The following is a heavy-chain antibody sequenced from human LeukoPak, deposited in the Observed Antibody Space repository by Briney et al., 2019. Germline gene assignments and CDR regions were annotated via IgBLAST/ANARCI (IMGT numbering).Heavy chain of an antibody. J-gene: IGHJ4*02. Sequence: SETLSLTCTVSGGSISSSSYYWGWIRQPPGKGLEWIGSIYYSGSTYYNPSLKSRVTISVDTSKNQFSLKLSSVTAADTAVYYCARFSYYDFWSGYRYWGQGTLVTVSS. V-gene: IGHV4-39*01. CDR3: ARFSYYDFWSGYRY. CDR2: IYYSGST. CDR1: GGSISSSSYY. D-gene: IGHD3-3*01.